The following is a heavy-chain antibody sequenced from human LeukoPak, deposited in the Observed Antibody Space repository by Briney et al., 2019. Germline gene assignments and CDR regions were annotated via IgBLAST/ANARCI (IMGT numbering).Heavy chain of an antibody. CDR3: AKVDSANTYDY. Sequence: GASVKVSCKASGYPFTSYNINWVRQATGQGLEWMGWMNTNSGNTGYSQKFQDRVTITRDTSASTAYMELSSLRSEDTAVYYCAKVDSANTYDYWGQGTLVTVSS. CDR2: MNTNSGNT. J-gene: IGHJ4*02. D-gene: IGHD3/OR15-3a*01. V-gene: IGHV1-8*01. CDR1: GYPFTSYN.